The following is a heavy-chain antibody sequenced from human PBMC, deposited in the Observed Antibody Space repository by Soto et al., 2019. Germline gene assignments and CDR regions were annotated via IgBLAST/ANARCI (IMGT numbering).Heavy chain of an antibody. V-gene: IGHV3-21*01. CDR2: ISSISSYI. D-gene: IGHD3-22*01. J-gene: IGHJ4*02. Sequence: NPGGSLRLSCAASGFTFNIYTMNWVRQAPGKGPEWVSSISSISSYIYYADSVKGRFTISRDNAKDSLYLQMNSLRAEDTAVYYCARDRYDSSDYYYAVDYWGQGTLVTVSS. CDR3: ARDRYDSSDYYYAVDY. CDR1: GFTFNIYT.